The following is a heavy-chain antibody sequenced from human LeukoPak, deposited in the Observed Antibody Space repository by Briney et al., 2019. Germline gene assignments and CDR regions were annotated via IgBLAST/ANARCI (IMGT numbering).Heavy chain of an antibody. CDR3: ARGYEVVDY. CDR1: GGSISSYY. V-gene: IGHV4-4*07. CDR2: IYTSGST. J-gene: IGHJ4*02. Sequence: SETLSLTCTVSGGSISSYYWSWIRRPAGKGLEWSGRIYTSGSTNYNPSLKSRVTMSVDTSKNQFSLKLSSVTAADTAVYYCARGYEVVDYWGQGTLVTVSS. D-gene: IGHD2-15*01.